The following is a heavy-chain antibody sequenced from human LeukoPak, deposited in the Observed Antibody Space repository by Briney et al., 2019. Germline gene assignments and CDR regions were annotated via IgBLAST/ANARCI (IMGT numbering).Heavy chain of an antibody. CDR1: GFTFSSYA. V-gene: IGHV3-30-3*01. Sequence: GGSLRLSCAASGFTFSSYAMHWVRQAPGRGLEWVAVISYDGSNKYYADSVKGRFTISRDNSKNTLYLQMNSLRAEDTAVYYCACHDWGQGTLVTVSS. CDR2: ISYDGSNK. J-gene: IGHJ4*02. CDR3: ACHD.